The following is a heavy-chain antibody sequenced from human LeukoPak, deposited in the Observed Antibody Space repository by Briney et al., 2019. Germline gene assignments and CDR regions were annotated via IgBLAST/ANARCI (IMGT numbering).Heavy chain of an antibody. CDR1: GYTFTGYY. CDR2: INPSSGGT. D-gene: IGHD3-10*01. CDR3: ARAQLLWFGELVYPFDY. Sequence: ASVKVSRKASGYTFTGYYMHWVRQAPGQGLEWMGRINPSSGGTNYAQKFQGMVTMTRDTSISTAYMELSRLRSDDTAVYYCARAQLLWFGELVYPFDYWGQGTLVTVSS. J-gene: IGHJ4*02. V-gene: IGHV1-2*06.